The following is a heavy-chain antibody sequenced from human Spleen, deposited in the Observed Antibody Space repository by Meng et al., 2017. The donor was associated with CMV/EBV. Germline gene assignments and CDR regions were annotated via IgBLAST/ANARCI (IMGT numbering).Heavy chain of an antibody. J-gene: IGHJ6*02. CDR2: IYSSGST. CDR3: ASRSPMITFGGVIPHGMDV. D-gene: IGHD3-16*02. V-gene: IGHV4-30-4*01. Sequence: LRLSCTVSGDSIGSNDYYWSWIRQPPGKGLEWIGYIYSSGSTSYNPSLKSRVTLSVDTSKNQFSLSLRSVTAADTAVYYCASRSPMITFGGVIPHGMDVWGQGTTVTVSS. CDR1: GDSIGSNDYY.